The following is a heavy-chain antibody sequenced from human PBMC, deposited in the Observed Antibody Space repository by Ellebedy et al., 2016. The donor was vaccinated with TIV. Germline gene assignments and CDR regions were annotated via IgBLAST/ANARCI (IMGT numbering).Heavy chain of an antibody. CDR2: IIPIFGTA. D-gene: IGHD2-2*01. Sequence: SVKVSXXASGGTFSSYAISWVRQAPGQGLEWMGGIIPIFGTANYAQKFQGRVTITADESTSTAYMELSSLRSEDTAVYYCARAVVPAAHDAFDIWGQGTMVTVSS. CDR3: ARAVVPAAHDAFDI. J-gene: IGHJ3*02. V-gene: IGHV1-69*13. CDR1: GGTFSSYA.